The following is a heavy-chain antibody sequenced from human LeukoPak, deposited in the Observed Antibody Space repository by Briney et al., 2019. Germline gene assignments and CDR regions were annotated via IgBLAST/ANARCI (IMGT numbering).Heavy chain of an antibody. D-gene: IGHD2-8*01. J-gene: IGHJ3*02. Sequence: GGSLRLSCAASGFPVSSYYMSWVRQAPGKGLEWVSNIYISGNTYYADSVKGRFTISRDKSKNTLDLQMNSLRVEDTAVYYCARDPGRPRGQNGDGDAFDIWGQGTMVTVSS. CDR2: IYISGNT. V-gene: IGHV3-53*01. CDR1: GFPVSSYY. CDR3: ARDPGRPRGQNGDGDAFDI.